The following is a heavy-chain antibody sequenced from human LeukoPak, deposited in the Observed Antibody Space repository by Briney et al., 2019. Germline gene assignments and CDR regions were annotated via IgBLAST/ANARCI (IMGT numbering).Heavy chain of an antibody. Sequence: GGSLRLSCAASGLTFSSYGMSWVRQAPGKGLEWVSAISGSGGSTYYADSVKGRFTISRDNSKNTLYLQMNSLRAEDTAVYYCAKDEGYRSGSAPSGFDAFDIWGQGTTVTVSS. CDR1: GLTFSSYG. D-gene: IGHD3-10*01. CDR3: AKDEGYRSGSAPSGFDAFDI. J-gene: IGHJ3*02. CDR2: ISGSGGST. V-gene: IGHV3-23*01.